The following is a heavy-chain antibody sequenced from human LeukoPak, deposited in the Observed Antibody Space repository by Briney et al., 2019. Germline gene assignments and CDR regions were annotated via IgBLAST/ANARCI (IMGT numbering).Heavy chain of an antibody. D-gene: IGHD3-22*01. Sequence: GGSLRLSCAASGFTFSSYAVSWVRQAPGKGLEWVSAISGSGGSTYYADSVKGRFTISRDNSKNTLYLQMNSLRAEDTAVYYCAKLGGGIVVVITVDYWGQGTLVTVSS. J-gene: IGHJ4*02. V-gene: IGHV3-23*01. CDR1: GFTFSSYA. CDR3: AKLGGGIVVVITVDY. CDR2: ISGSGGST.